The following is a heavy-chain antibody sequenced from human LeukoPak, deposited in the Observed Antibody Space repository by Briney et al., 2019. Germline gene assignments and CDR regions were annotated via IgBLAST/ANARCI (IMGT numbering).Heavy chain of an antibody. J-gene: IGHJ5*02. CDR3: ARDLRSYHCSSPSCHADWFDP. D-gene: IGHD2-2*01. CDR2: IYYSGST. Sequence: SETLSLTCTVSGGSISSYYWSWIRQPPGKGLEWIGYIYYSGSTNYNPSLKSRVTISVDTSKNQFSLKLSSVTAADTAVYYCARDLRSYHCSSPSCHADWFDPWGQGALVTVSS. CDR1: GGSISSYY. V-gene: IGHV4-59*01.